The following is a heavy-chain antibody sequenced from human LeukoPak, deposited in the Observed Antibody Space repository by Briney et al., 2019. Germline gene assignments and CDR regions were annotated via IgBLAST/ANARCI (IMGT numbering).Heavy chain of an antibody. CDR1: GFTFSSYS. V-gene: IGHV3-21*01. J-gene: IGHJ4*02. Sequence: GGSLRLSCAASGFTFSSYSMNWVRQAPGKGLEWVSSISSSSSYIYYADSVKGRFTISRDNAKNSLYLQMNSLRAEDTAVYYCARDKDSSGWTRGYFDYWGQGTLVTVSS. CDR3: ARDKDSSGWTRGYFDY. CDR2: ISSSSSYI. D-gene: IGHD6-19*01.